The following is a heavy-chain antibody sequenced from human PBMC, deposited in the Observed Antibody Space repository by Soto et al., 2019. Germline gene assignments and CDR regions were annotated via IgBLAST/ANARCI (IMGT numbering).Heavy chain of an antibody. Sequence: QVQLVQSGAEVKKPGASVKVSCKTSGYTFTTYFLHWVRQAPGQGLEWMGIINPSDGSTTYAQSFQGRVTMTRDTSTSTAYMELSSLRSEDTAVYYCARVPTGRGDYDYWGQGTLVTVSS. D-gene: IGHD3-10*01. CDR3: ARVPTGRGDYDY. V-gene: IGHV1-46*01. CDR2: INPSDGST. CDR1: GYTFTTYF. J-gene: IGHJ4*02.